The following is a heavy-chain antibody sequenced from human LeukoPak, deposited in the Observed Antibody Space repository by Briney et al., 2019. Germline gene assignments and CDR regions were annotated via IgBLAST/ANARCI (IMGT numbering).Heavy chain of an antibody. D-gene: IGHD5-24*01. CDR2: IIPIFGTT. V-gene: IGHV1-69*06. CDR3: AKQGAIRQDYYMDL. J-gene: IGHJ6*03. CDR1: GGSFSSYA. Sequence: GPSVNVSCKASGGSFSSYAITWVRQAPGQGLEWMGRIIPIFGTTTYAQKFQGRVTITADMGSSTAYLELTRLTSEDTALYFCAKQGAIRQDYYMDLWGNGTTVTVSS.